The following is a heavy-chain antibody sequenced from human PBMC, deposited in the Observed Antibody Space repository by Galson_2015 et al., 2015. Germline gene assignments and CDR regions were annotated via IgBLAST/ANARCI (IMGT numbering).Heavy chain of an antibody. J-gene: IGHJ4*02. CDR1: KFTFSTYS. CDR3: ARGWGTTVVTTVDY. Sequence: SLRLSCAASKFTFSTYSMHWVRLAPGKGLLWVAALSSDGNNKFYADSMKGRFAISRDNSRNTVFLEMNSLRDDDTALYYCARGWGTTVVTTVDYWGQGALVTVSS. V-gene: IGHV3-30*09. CDR2: LSSDGNNK. D-gene: IGHD4-23*01.